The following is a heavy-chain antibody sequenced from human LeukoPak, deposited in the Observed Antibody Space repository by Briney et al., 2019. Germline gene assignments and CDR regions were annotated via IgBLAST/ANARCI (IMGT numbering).Heavy chain of an antibody. CDR2: IIPIFGTA. V-gene: IGHV1-69*13. Sequence: GASVKVSCKASGGTFSSYAISWVRQAPGQGLEWMGGIIPIFGTANYAQKFQGRVTITADESTSTAYMELSSLRSEDTAVYYCARGDGGMITFGGVIADNWGQGTLVTVSS. CDR3: ARGDGGMITFGGVIADN. CDR1: GGTFSSYA. J-gene: IGHJ4*02. D-gene: IGHD3-16*02.